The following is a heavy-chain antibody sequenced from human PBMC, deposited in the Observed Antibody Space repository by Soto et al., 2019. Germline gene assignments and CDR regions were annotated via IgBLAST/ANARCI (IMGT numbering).Heavy chain of an antibody. V-gene: IGHV1-69*01. CDR1: GGTFSSYA. CDR2: IIPIFGTA. Sequence: QVQLVQSGAEVKKPGSSVTVSCTASGGTFSSYAISWVRQAPGQGLEWMGGIIPIFGTANYAQRFQGRVTITADESTSTAYMELSSLRSEDTAVYYCASSTINRDWFDPWGQGTLVTVSS. D-gene: IGHD3-10*01. J-gene: IGHJ5*02. CDR3: ASSTINRDWFDP.